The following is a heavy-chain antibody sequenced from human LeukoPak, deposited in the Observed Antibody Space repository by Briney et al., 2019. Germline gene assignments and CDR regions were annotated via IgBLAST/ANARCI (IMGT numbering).Heavy chain of an antibody. Sequence: SVKVSCKASGGTFSSYAISWVRQAPGQGLEWMGGIIPIFGTANYAQKFQGRVTITTDESTSTAYMELSSLRSEDTAVYYCATPSLIKLEGDAFDIWGQGTMVTVSS. CDR1: GGTFSSYA. J-gene: IGHJ3*02. V-gene: IGHV1-69*05. CDR2: IIPIFGTA. D-gene: IGHD1-1*01. CDR3: ATPSLIKLEGDAFDI.